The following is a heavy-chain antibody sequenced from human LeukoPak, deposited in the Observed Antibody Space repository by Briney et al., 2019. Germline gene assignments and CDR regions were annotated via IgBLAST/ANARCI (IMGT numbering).Heavy chain of an antibody. D-gene: IGHD5/OR15-5a*01. CDR1: GYSITSGDY. Sequence: SETLSLTSVVSGYSITSGDYWAWIRQAPGKGLEWIGSIYNSVSTSRNPSLKSRVTMSVDPSKNQFSLNLRSVTAADTAVYYCARNMSTEGWLDSSDRGTLVTVSS. V-gene: IGHV4-38-2*01. CDR3: ARNMSTEGWLDS. CDR2: IYNSVST. J-gene: IGHJ4*02.